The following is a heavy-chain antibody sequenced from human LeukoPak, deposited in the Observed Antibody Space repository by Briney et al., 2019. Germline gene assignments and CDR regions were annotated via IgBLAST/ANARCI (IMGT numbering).Heavy chain of an antibody. CDR1: SGSINTYY. V-gene: IGHV4-59*01. CDR3: ARYSSSWYEKSFDY. Sequence: PSETLSLTCTVSSGSINTYYWSWIRQPPGKGLEWIGYIYYSGSTNYNPSLKSRVTISVDTSKNQFSLKLSSVTAADTAVYYCARYSSSWYEKSFDYWGQGTLVTVSS. CDR2: IYYSGST. D-gene: IGHD6-13*01. J-gene: IGHJ4*02.